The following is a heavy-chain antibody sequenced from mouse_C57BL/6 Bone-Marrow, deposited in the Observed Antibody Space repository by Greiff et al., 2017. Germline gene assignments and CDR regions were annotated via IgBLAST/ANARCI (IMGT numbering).Heavy chain of an antibody. Sequence: VQLQQSGAELARPGASVKLSCKASGYTFTSYGITWVKQRTGQGLEWIGEIYPGSGNTYYNEKFKGKATLTGDKSSSTAYMERRSLTSEDAAVYFCARCGPYYAMDYWGQGTSVTVSS. CDR1: GYTFTSYG. D-gene: IGHD1-1*02. CDR2: IYPGSGNT. V-gene: IGHV1-81*01. J-gene: IGHJ4*01. CDR3: ARCGPYYAMDY.